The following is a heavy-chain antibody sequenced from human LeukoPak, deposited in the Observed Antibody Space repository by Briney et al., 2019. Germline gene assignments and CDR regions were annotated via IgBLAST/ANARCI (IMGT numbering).Heavy chain of an antibody. J-gene: IGHJ4*02. CDR2: IHSADSNT. CDR3: ARRTEYHFDS. D-gene: IGHD6-6*01. Sequence: GESLKISCKDSGYSFTNYWIGWVRQMPGKGLEWMGIIHSADSNTKYSPSFQGQVTISAVKSISTAYLQWSSLRASDTAMYYCARRTEYHFDSWGQGTLVTVSS. V-gene: IGHV5-51*01. CDR1: GYSFTNYW.